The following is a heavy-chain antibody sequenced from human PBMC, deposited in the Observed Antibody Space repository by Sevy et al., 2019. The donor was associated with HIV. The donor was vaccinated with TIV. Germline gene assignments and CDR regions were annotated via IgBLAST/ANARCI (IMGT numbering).Heavy chain of an antibody. Sequence: ASVKVSCKASGYTFTSYGISWVRQAPGQGLEWMEWISAYNGNTNYAQKLQGRVTMTTDTSTSTAYMELRSLRSDDTAVYYCARGLPRFYYYYGMDVWGQGTTVTVSS. D-gene: IGHD4-17*01. V-gene: IGHV1-18*01. CDR1: GYTFTSYG. CDR2: ISAYNGNT. J-gene: IGHJ6*02. CDR3: ARGLPRFYYYYGMDV.